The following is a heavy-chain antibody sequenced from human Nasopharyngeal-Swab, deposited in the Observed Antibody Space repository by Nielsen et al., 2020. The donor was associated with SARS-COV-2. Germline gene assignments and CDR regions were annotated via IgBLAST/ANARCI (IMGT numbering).Heavy chain of an antibody. CDR1: GFTFSSYS. J-gene: IGHJ3*02. CDR3: ARDWESRITIFGVVIKRAFDI. CDR2: ISSSSSTI. D-gene: IGHD3-3*01. Sequence: GESLKISCAASGFTFSSYSMNWVRQAPGKGLEWVSYISSSSSTIYYADSVKGRFTISRDNAKNSLYLQMNSLRDEDTAVYYCARDWESRITIFGVVIKRAFDIWGQGTVVTVSS. V-gene: IGHV3-48*02.